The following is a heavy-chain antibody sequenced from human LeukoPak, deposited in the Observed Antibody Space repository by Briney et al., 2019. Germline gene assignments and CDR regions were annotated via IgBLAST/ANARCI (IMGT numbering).Heavy chain of an antibody. Sequence: ASVKVSCKASGYTFTSYDINWVRQATGQGLEWMGWMNANSGNTSYAQKFQGRVTMTRNTSISTAYMELSSLRSEDTAVYYCARDCTNGVCYYYWGQGTLVTVSS. D-gene: IGHD2-8*01. V-gene: IGHV1-8*01. J-gene: IGHJ4*02. CDR2: MNANSGNT. CDR3: ARDCTNGVCYYY. CDR1: GYTFTSYD.